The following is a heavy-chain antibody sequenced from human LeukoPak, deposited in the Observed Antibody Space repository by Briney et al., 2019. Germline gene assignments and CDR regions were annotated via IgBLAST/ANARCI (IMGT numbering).Heavy chain of an antibody. D-gene: IGHD5-24*01. CDR1: GFTFSIYW. CDR2: IKEDGSEK. J-gene: IGHJ4*02. Sequence: GGSLRLSCAASGFTFSIYWMSWVRQAPGKGLEWLATIKEDGSEKYYVDSVKGRFTISRDNAKDSLYLQMSSLSVEDTAVYHCAKWLQFGWGQGTLVTVSS. V-gene: IGHV3-7*01. CDR3: AKWLQFG.